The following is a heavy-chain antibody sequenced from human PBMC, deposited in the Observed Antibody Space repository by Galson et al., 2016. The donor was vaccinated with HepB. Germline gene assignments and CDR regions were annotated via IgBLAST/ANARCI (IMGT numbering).Heavy chain of an antibody. J-gene: IGHJ4*02. Sequence: SVKVSCKASGYTFTSYGVSWVRQAPGQGLEWMGWISAYNGNTNYAQRPQGRVTMTTDTSTSTAYMELRSLRSDDTALYYCARVIFAIAARRTTVTRPFDYWGQGTQVTVSS. CDR3: ARVIFAIAARRTTVTRPFDY. D-gene: IGHD6-6*01. CDR1: GYTFTSYG. CDR2: ISAYNGNT. V-gene: IGHV1-18*01.